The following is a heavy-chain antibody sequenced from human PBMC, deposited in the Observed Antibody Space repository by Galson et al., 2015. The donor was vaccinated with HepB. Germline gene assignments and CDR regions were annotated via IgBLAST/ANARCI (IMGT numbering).Heavy chain of an antibody. CDR3: AKDGGFEGELGGFDY. Sequence: SLRLSCAASGFTFDDYTMHWVRQAPGKGLEWVSLISWDGGSTYYADSVKGRFTISRDNSKNSLYLQMNSLRTEDTALYYCAKDGGFEGELGGFDYWGQGTLVTVSS. CDR2: ISWDGGST. J-gene: IGHJ4*02. D-gene: IGHD3-16*01. CDR1: GFTFDDYT. V-gene: IGHV3-43*01.